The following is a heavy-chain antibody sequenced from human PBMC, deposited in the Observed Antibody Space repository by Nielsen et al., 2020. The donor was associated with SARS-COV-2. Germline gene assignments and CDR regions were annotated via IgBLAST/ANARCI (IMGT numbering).Heavy chain of an antibody. CDR2: IYTDGST. D-gene: IGHD7-27*01. CDR3: ARDNWGRMDV. V-gene: IGHV3-66*01. Sequence: GESLKISCAASGFSFNRYTMNWVRQAAGKGLDWVSVIYTDGSTSHADSVKGRFTISRDNSKNTLYLQMNSLRAEDTAVYYCARDNWGRMDVWGQGTTVTVSS. CDR1: GFSFNRYT. J-gene: IGHJ6*02.